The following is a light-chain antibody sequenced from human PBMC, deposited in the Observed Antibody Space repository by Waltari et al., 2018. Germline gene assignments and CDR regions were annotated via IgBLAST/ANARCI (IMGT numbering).Light chain of an antibody. CDR2: RNN. V-gene: IGLV1-47*01. CDR1: RSNLGTNY. Sequence: QSVLTQPPSASGTPGQRVTISCSGSRSNLGTNYVYWYQQLPGTAPKLLIYRNNQRPSGVPDRFSGSKSGTSASLAISGLRSEDEADYYCAVWDDSLSGRVFGGGTKVTVL. CDR3: AVWDDSLSGRV. J-gene: IGLJ3*02.